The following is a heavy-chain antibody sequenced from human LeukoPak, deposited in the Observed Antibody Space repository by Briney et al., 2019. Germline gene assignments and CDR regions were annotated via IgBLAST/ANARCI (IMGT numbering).Heavy chain of an antibody. J-gene: IGHJ6*04. V-gene: IGHV3-30*04. CDR1: GFTFSSYA. D-gene: IGHD3-10*02. CDR3: AELGITMIGGV. Sequence: GGSLRLSCAASGFTFSSYAMHWVRQAPGKGLEWVAVISYDGSNKYYAQSVRGRFTISRDNAKNSLYLQMNSLRVGDTAVYYCAELGITMIGGVWGKGTTVTISS. CDR2: ISYDGSNK.